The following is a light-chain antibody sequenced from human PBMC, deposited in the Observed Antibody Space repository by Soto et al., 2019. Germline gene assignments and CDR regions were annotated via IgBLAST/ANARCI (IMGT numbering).Light chain of an antibody. CDR3: NSYTSSSTYV. Sequence: QSVLTQAASVSGSPGQSITISCTGTSSDVGGFNYVSWYQQYPGKAPKLMIYDVTNRPSGVSYRFSGSKSGNTASLTISGLQAEDEADYYCNSYTSSSTYVFGTGTKLTVL. J-gene: IGLJ1*01. V-gene: IGLV2-14*03. CDR1: SSDVGGFNY. CDR2: DVT.